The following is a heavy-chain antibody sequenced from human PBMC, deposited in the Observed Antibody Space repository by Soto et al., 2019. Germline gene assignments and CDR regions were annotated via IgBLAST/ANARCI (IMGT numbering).Heavy chain of an antibody. CDR1: GYTFTSYD. Sequence: QVQLVQSGAEVKKPGASVKVSCKASGYTFTSYDINWVRQATGQGLERMGWMNPNSGNTGYAQKFQGRVTMTRNTSIRTAYMELSSLRSEDTAVYYCARWPDGYYYYGMDVWGQGTTVTVSS. CDR3: ARWPDGYYYYGMDV. CDR2: MNPNSGNT. J-gene: IGHJ6*02. V-gene: IGHV1-8*01.